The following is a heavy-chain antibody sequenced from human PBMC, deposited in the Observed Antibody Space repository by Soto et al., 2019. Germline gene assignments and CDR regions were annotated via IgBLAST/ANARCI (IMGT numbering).Heavy chain of an antibody. Sequence: QVQLQESGPGLVKPSETQSLTCTVSGVSITPYFWSWIRQPAGEAPEWLGHIYASGRTTYNPSLKSRVTMFVSQTQVSLRLTSVTAADTAVYYCARHFDVDPSLDHYYFDLWGRGALVTVSS. CDR1: GVSITPYF. J-gene: IGHJ2*01. CDR2: IYASGRT. D-gene: IGHD3-9*01. V-gene: IGHV4-4*07. CDR3: ARHFDVDPSLDHYYFDL.